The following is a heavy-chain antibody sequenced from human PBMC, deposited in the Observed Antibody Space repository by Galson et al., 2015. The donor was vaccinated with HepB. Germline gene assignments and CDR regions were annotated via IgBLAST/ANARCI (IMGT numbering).Heavy chain of an antibody. J-gene: IGHJ4*02. CDR2: IDWDDDK. V-gene: IGHV2-70*01. CDR1: GFSLSTSGMC. CDR3: TRFNWTAMVFDY. Sequence: PALVKPTQTLTLTCTFSGFSLSTSGMCVSWIRQPPGKALEWLALIDWDDDKYYSTSLKTRLTISKDTSKNQVVLTMTNMDPVDTATYCCTRFNWTAMVFDYWVQGTLVTVSS. D-gene: IGHD5-18*01.